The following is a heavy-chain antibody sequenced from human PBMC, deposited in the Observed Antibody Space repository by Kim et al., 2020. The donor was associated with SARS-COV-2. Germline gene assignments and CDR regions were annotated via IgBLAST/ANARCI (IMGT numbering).Heavy chain of an antibody. D-gene: IGHD2-21*02. CDR3: ARAPPGHIVVVTAILWGKQKRKYYFDY. CDR2: MNPNSGNT. CDR1: GYTFTSYD. J-gene: IGHJ4*02. V-gene: IGHV1-8*01. Sequence: ASVKVSCKASGYTFTSYDINWVRQATGQGLEWMGWMNPNSGNTGYAQKFQGRVTMTRNTSISTAYMELSSLRSEDTAVYYCARAPPGHIVVVTAILWGKQKRKYYFDYWGQGTLVTVSS.